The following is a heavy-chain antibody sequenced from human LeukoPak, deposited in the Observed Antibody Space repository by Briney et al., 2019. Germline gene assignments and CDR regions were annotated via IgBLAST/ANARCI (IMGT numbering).Heavy chain of an antibody. Sequence: PSETLSLTCTVSGGSISSYYWSWIRQPPGKGLEWIGYINYSGSTNYNPSLKSRVTMSVDTSKNQFSLKLSSVTAADTAVYYCARQGTAYSFDFWGQGTLVSVSS. J-gene: IGHJ4*02. CDR2: INYSGST. D-gene: IGHD5-12*01. CDR1: GGSISSYY. CDR3: ARQGTAYSFDF. V-gene: IGHV4-59*08.